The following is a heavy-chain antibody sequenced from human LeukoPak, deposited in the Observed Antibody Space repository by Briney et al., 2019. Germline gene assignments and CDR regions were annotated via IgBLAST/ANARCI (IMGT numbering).Heavy chain of an antibody. D-gene: IGHD2-15*01. CDR2: IYTSGST. CDR1: GGSISSGSYY. Sequence: PSQTLSLTCTVSGGSISSGSYYWSWIRQPAGKGLEWIGRIYTSGSTNYNPSLKSRVTISVDTSKNQFSLKLSSVTAADTAVYYCARRSGGGSWTFDYWGQGTLVTVSS. CDR3: ARRSGGGSWTFDY. V-gene: IGHV4-61*02. J-gene: IGHJ4*02.